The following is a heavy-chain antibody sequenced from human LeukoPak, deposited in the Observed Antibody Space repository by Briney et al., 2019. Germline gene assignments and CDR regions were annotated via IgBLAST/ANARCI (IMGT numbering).Heavy chain of an antibody. D-gene: IGHD1-26*01. J-gene: IGHJ6*02. CDR3: ARSGSGIYYYYYGMDV. CDR1: GFTFRNYW. CDR2: IKEDGSEK. V-gene: IGHV3-7*01. Sequence: PGGSLRLSCAASGFTFRNYWMTWVRQAPGKGLEWVANIKEDGSEKYYVDSVKGRFTISRDNAKSSLYLQMNSLRAEDTAVFYCARSGSGIYYYYYGMDVWGQGTTVTVSS.